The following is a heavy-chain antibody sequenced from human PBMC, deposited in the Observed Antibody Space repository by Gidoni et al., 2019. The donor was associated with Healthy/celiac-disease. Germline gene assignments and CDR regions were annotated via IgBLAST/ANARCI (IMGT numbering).Heavy chain of an antibody. V-gene: IGHV3-53*01. J-gene: IGHJ4*02. CDR3: ARGASDSGYDFDY. CDR2: IYSGGST. CDR1: GFTVSSNY. D-gene: IGHD5-12*01. Sequence: EVQLVESGGGLIQPGGSLRLSCAASGFTVSSNYMSWVRQAPGKGLEWVSVIYSGGSTYYADSVKGRFTISRDNSKNTLYLQMNSLRAEDTAVYYCARGASDSGYDFDYWGQGTLVTVSS.